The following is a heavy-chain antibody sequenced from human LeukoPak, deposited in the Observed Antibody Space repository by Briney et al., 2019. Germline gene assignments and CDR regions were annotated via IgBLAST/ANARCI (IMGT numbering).Heavy chain of an antibody. V-gene: IGHV4-34*01. CDR3: ASHGSMISD. CDR1: GGSFSGCY. Sequence: PSETLSLTCAVYGGSFSGCYWSWIRQPPGKGLEWIGEINHSGSTNYNPSLKSRVTISVDTSKNQFSLKLSSVTAADTAVYYCASHGSMISDWGQGTLVTVSS. J-gene: IGHJ4*02. D-gene: IGHD3-22*01. CDR2: INHSGST.